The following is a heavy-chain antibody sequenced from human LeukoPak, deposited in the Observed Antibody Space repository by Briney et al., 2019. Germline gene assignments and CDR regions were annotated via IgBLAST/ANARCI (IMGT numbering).Heavy chain of an antibody. CDR2: INHSGST. Sequence: KASETLSLTCAVYGGSFSGYYWSWIRQPPGKGLEWIGEINHSGSTKYNPSLKGRVTISLDASKNQFSLKLNSVTAADTAVYYCVRGPSVGATTIDHWGQGTLVTVSS. V-gene: IGHV4-34*01. CDR3: VRGPSVGATTIDH. J-gene: IGHJ5*02. D-gene: IGHD1-26*01. CDR1: GGSFSGYY.